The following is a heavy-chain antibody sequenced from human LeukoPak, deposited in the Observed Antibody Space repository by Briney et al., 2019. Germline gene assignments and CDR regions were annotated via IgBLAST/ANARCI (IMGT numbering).Heavy chain of an antibody. Sequence: PGGSLRLSCAASGFTFSSYAMGWVRQAPGKGLEWVSSISVSGGSTYYADSVKGRFTISRDSSKSTLYLQMNSLRAEDMAVYYCARGLVAYLEDAFDIWGQGTMVTVSS. D-gene: IGHD2-21*01. CDR2: ISVSGGST. CDR1: GFTFSSYA. J-gene: IGHJ3*02. V-gene: IGHV3-23*01. CDR3: ARGLVAYLEDAFDI.